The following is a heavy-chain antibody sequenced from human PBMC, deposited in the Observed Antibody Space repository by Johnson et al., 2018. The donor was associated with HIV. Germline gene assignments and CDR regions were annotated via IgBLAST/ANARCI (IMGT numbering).Heavy chain of an antibody. D-gene: IGHD1-26*01. CDR2: ISYDGSTI. Sequence: QVQLVESGGGVVQPGRSLRLSCAVSGFTFSYYAMHWVRQAPGKGLEWVAVISYDGSTIYYADSVKGRFTISRDNAKNSLYLQMNSLRAEDTAVYYCAKPPVGGSYLDAFDIWGQGTMVTVSS. CDR1: GFTFSYYA. J-gene: IGHJ3*02. V-gene: IGHV3-30*04. CDR3: AKPPVGGSYLDAFDI.